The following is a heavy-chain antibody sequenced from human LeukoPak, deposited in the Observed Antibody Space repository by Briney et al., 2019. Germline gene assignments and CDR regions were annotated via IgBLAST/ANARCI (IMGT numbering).Heavy chain of an antibody. Sequence: GGSLRLSCAASGFTVSSNYMSWVRQAPGKGLEWVSVIYSGGSTYYADSVKGRFTISRDNSKNTLYLQMNSLRAEDTAVYYCAKDLVAAAGIDNYYYYGMDVWGQGTTVTVSS. CDR1: GFTVSSNY. J-gene: IGHJ6*02. D-gene: IGHD6-13*01. CDR2: IYSGGST. CDR3: AKDLVAAAGIDNYYYYGMDV. V-gene: IGHV3-66*01.